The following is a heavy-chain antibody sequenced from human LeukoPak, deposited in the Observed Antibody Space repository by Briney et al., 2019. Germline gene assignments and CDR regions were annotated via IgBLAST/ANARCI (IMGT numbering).Heavy chain of an antibody. Sequence: PSETLSLTCTVSGGSVTDYYWSWIRQPAGKGLEWIGRIYTSGSTNYNPSLKSRVTMSVDTSKNQFSLELSSVTAADTAVYYCARDSGSSWPLFDYWGQGTLVTVSS. V-gene: IGHV4-4*07. CDR3: ARDSGSSWPLFDY. CDR2: IYTSGST. CDR1: GGSVTDYY. D-gene: IGHD6-13*01. J-gene: IGHJ4*02.